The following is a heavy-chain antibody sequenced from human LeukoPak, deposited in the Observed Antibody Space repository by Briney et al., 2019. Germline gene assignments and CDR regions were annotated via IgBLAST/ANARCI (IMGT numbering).Heavy chain of an antibody. V-gene: IGHV3-48*01. CDR2: ISSSSSTI. CDR1: GFTFSSYS. J-gene: IGHJ4*02. D-gene: IGHD6-19*01. Sequence: GGSLRLSCAASGFTFSSYSMNWVRQAPGKGLEWVSYISSSSSTIYYADSVKGRFTISRDNSKNTLYLQMNSLRAEDTAVYYCARPYSSGSLGFDYWGQGTLVTVSS. CDR3: ARPYSSGSLGFDY.